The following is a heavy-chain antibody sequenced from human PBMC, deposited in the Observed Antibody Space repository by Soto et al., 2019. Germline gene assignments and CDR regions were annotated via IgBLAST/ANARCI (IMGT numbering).Heavy chain of an antibody. CDR2: IIPILGIA. J-gene: IGHJ6*02. CDR1: GGTFSSYT. CDR3: ARGEGYDILTGSLYYYGMDV. D-gene: IGHD3-9*01. Sequence: QVQLVQSGAEVKKPGSSVKVSCKASGGTFSSYTISWVRQAPGQGLEWMGRIIPILGIANYAQKFQGRVTITADKSTSTDYMELSSLRSEDTAVYYCARGEGYDILTGSLYYYGMDVWGQGTTVTVSS. V-gene: IGHV1-69*02.